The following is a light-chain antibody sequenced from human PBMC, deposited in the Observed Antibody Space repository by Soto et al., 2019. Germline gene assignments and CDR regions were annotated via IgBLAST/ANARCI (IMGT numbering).Light chain of an antibody. Sequence: EIELTQSPGTLSLSPGERATLSCRASQSVSNNYLAWYQQKPGQAPRLLIYGASNRATGIPDRFSGSGSGTDFTLTISRLEAEDFAVYYCQQYGSSGTFGQGTKVDIK. V-gene: IGKV3-20*01. J-gene: IGKJ1*01. CDR3: QQYGSSGT. CDR2: GAS. CDR1: QSVSNNY.